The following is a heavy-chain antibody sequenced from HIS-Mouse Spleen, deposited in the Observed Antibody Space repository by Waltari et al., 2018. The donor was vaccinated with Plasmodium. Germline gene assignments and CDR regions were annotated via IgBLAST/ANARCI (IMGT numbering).Heavy chain of an antibody. V-gene: IGHV3-66*01. J-gene: IGHJ4*02. CDR2: IYSGGST. D-gene: IGHD1-26*01. CDR1: GFTVSSNY. CDR3: ATPRVGGSYFDY. Sequence: EVQLVESGGGLVQPGGSLRLSCAASGFTVSSNYMNWVRQAPGKGLEWVSVIYSGGSTYYADSVKGRFTISRDNSKNTLYLQMNSLRAEETAVYYCATPRVGGSYFDYWGQGTLVTVSS.